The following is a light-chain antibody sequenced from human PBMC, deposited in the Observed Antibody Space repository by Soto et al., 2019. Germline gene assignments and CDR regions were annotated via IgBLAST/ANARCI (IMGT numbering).Light chain of an antibody. CDR1: QGISSF. V-gene: IGKV1-9*01. CDR3: RQHDSYHIT. CDR2: AAS. Sequence: DIQLTQSPLFLSASVGDRVTITCRASQGISSFLVWYQQKAGKAPKSLIYAASTLQSGVPSRFSGSGSGTEFTLTISSLQPDDSETHYCRQHDSYHITFGRGTRLDIX. J-gene: IGKJ5*01.